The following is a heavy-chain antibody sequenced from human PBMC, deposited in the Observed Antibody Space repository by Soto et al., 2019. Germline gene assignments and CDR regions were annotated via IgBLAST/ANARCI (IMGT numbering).Heavy chain of an antibody. J-gene: IGHJ4*02. CDR1: GFTFSGYW. CDR2: LNSDGSIT. CDR3: ARGGAYNGGCFS. D-gene: IGHD1-1*01. V-gene: IGHV3-74*01. Sequence: EVQLVESGGGLVQPGGSLRLSCAASGFTFSGYWMHWVRQSPGKGLVWVSRLNSDGSITSYADSVKGRFTISRDNAKNTLYLHMNSLRAEDTAVYFCARGGAYNGGCFSWGPGTLVTVSS.